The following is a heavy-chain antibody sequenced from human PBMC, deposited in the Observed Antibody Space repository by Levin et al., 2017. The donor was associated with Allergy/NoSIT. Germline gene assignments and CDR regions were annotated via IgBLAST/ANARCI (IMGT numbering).Heavy chain of an antibody. J-gene: IGHJ4*02. V-gene: IGHV3-23*01. CDR3: AKRLSYSSSWYYFDY. D-gene: IGHD6-13*01. CDR1: GFTFSIYA. Sequence: LSLTCAASGFTFSIYAMSWVRQAPGKGLEWVSGISAGGGSTYYADSVKGRFTISRDNSKNTLYLQMNSLRAEDTAVYYCAKRLSYSSSWYYFDYWGQGTLVTVSS. CDR2: ISAGGGST.